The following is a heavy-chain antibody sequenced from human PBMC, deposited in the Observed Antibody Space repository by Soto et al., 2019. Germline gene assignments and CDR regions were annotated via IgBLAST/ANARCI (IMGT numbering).Heavy chain of an antibody. J-gene: IGHJ6*02. CDR2: INHSGST. CDR3: ARAREVATIWFNYALDI. CDR1: AGSFSAYH. V-gene: IGHV4-34*01. Sequence: SETLSLTCAVYAGSFSAYHWSWIRQPPGKGLEWIGEINHSGSTNYNPSLKSRVTISVDTSKKQFSLKLSSVTAADTAVYYCARAREVATIWFNYALDILGQETALTVYS. D-gene: IGHD5-12*01.